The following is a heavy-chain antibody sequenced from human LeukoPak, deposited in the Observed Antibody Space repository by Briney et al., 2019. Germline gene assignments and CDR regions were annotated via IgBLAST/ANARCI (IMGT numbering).Heavy chain of an antibody. Sequence: SETLSLTCTVSGDSISSSSSYWGWIRQPPGKGLEWIGSIYYSGSTYYNPSLKSRVTISVDTSKNQFSLKLSSVTAADTAVYYCARDTAADVGVDYWGQGTLVTVSS. V-gene: IGHV4-39*07. CDR2: IYYSGST. J-gene: IGHJ4*02. CDR1: GDSISSSSSY. D-gene: IGHD2-2*01. CDR3: ARDTAADVGVDY.